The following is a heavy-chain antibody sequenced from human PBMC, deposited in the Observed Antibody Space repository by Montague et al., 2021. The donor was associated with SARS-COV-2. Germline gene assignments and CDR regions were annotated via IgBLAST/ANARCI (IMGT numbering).Heavy chain of an antibody. D-gene: IGHD2-2*01. V-gene: IGHV4-39*01. CDR2: IYYSGST. Sequence: SETLSLTCTVSGGSISSSSYYWGWIRQPPGKGLEWIGSIYYSGSTYYNPSLNSRVTISVDTSKNQFSLKLSSVTAADTAVYYCARQRIFCSSTSCYDNWFDPWGQGTLVTVSS. CDR1: GGSISSSSYY. CDR3: ARQRIFCSSTSCYDNWFDP. J-gene: IGHJ5*02.